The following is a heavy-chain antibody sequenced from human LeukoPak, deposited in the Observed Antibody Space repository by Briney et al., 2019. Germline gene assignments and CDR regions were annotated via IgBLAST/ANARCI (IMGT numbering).Heavy chain of an antibody. Sequence: GASVKVSCKASGGTFSSYAISWVRQAPGQGLERMGRIIPIFGTANYAQKFQGRVTITTDESTSTAYMELSSLRSEDTAVYYCARSIETATMGSPLIDYWGQGTLVTVSS. CDR2: IIPIFGTA. CDR1: GGTFSSYA. CDR3: ARSIETATMGSPLIDY. D-gene: IGHD5-24*01. J-gene: IGHJ4*02. V-gene: IGHV1-69*05.